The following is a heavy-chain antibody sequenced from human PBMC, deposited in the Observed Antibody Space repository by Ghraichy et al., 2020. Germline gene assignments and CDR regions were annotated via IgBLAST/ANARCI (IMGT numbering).Heavy chain of an antibody. V-gene: IGHV3-48*03. CDR2: ISGSGGTI. J-gene: IGHJ4*02. Sequence: GGSLRLSCAASDFLFSSYSMNWVRQAPWQGLEWVSFISGSGGTIYYADSVKGRFTISRDNAKNSLYLQMHSLRVEDTALYYCVRDRYNSGSQPRIFYFDYWGQGTLVTVSS. D-gene: IGHD6-19*01. CDR3: VRDRYNSGSQPRIFYFDY. CDR1: DFLFSSYS.